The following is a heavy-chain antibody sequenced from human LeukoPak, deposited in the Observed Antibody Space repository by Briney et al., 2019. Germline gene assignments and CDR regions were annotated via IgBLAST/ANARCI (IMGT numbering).Heavy chain of an antibody. CDR1: GYTFTSYD. V-gene: IGHV1-69*13. CDR2: IIPIFGTA. CDR3: ANGYGSYYFGGPDY. J-gene: IGHJ4*02. Sequence: SVKVSCKASGYTFTSYDINWVRQAPGQGLEWMGGIIPIFGTANYAQKFQGRVTITADESTSTAYMELSSLRSEDTAVYYCANGYGSYYFGGPDYWGQGTLVTVSS. D-gene: IGHD1-26*01.